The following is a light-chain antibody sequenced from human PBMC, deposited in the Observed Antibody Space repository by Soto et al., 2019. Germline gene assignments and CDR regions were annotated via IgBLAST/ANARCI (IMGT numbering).Light chain of an antibody. V-gene: IGKV3-20*01. CDR2: GTS. CDR3: QQYETSPPT. Sequence: IVLTQSPGXLSLSPGERATLSCRASXTLXXRLLAWYQQRPGQAPRLLVHGTSTRATGIPDRFSGSGSGTEFTLSISRLEPEDFAVYYCQQYETSPPTFGQGTKVEIK. J-gene: IGKJ1*01. CDR1: XTLXXRL.